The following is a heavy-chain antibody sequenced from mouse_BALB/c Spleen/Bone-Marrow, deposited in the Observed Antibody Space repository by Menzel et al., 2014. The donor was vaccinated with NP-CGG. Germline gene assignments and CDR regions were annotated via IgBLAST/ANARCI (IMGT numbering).Heavy chain of an antibody. V-gene: IGHV1-55*01. J-gene: IGHJ3*01. CDR3: ARFSQLGLLAY. Sequence: QVQLQQPGAELVKPGTSVKLSCKASGYNFTSYWINWVKLRPGQGLEWIGDIYPGSGSTNYNEKFKSKATQTVDTSSSTAYMQLSSLASEDSALYYCARFSQLGLLAYWGQGTLVTVSA. CDR2: IYPGSGST. CDR1: GYNFTSYW. D-gene: IGHD3-1*01.